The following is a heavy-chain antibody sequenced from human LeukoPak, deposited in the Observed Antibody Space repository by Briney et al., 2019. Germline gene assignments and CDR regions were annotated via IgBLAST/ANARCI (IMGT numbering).Heavy chain of an antibody. CDR2: ISAYNGNT. CDR1: GYTFTSYG. D-gene: IGHD3-3*01. Sequence: ASVKVSCKASGYTFTSYGISWVRQAPGQGLEWMGWISAYNGNTNYAQKLQGRVTMTTDTSTRTAYMELRSLRSDDTAVYYCARDTGEGDFWSGYPQGDGNYFDYWGQGTLVTVSS. J-gene: IGHJ4*02. V-gene: IGHV1-18*01. CDR3: ARDTGEGDFWSGYPQGDGNYFDY.